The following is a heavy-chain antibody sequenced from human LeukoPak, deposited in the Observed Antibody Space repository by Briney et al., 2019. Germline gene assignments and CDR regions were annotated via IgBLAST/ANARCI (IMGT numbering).Heavy chain of an antibody. J-gene: IGHJ3*02. D-gene: IGHD2-8*02. CDR2: IKSKTDGGTT. CDR3: TTIDSTGAFDI. Sequence: GGSLRLSCAASGFTFSNACMSWVRQAPGKGLEWVGRIKSKTDGGTTDYAAPVKGRFTISRDDSKDTLYLQMNSLKAEDTAVYYCTTIDSTGAFDIWGQGTMVTVSS. V-gene: IGHV3-15*01. CDR1: GFTFSNAC.